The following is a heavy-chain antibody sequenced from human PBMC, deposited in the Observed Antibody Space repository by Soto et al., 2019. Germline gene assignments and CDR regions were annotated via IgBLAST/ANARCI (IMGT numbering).Heavy chain of an antibody. D-gene: IGHD3-3*01. CDR2: INTNTGNP. CDR3: ARALGSYDFWSGYYYYYGMDV. V-gene: IGHV7-4-1*01. CDR1: GYTFTSYA. J-gene: IGHJ6*02. Sequence: QVQLVQSGSELKKPGASVKVSCKASGYTFTSYAMNWVRQAPGQGLEWMGWINTNTGNPTYAQGFTGRFVFSLDTSVSTAYLQICSLKAEDTAVYYCARALGSYDFWSGYYYYYGMDVWGQGTTVTVSS.